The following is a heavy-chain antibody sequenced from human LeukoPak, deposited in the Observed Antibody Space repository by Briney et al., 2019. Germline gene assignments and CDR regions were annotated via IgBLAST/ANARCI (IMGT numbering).Heavy chain of an antibody. CDR2: INSGGGT. J-gene: IGHJ6*02. CDR3: ARGGVVPAAKAYYYYGMDV. CDR1: GFTVSSNY. Sequence: GGSLRLSCAASGFTVSSNYMTWVRQAPGKGLEWVSLINSGGGTFYADSVKGRFTISRDNSKNTLYLQMNSLRAEDTAVYYCARGGVVPAAKAYYYYGMDVWGQGTTVTVSS. D-gene: IGHD2-2*01. V-gene: IGHV3-66*01.